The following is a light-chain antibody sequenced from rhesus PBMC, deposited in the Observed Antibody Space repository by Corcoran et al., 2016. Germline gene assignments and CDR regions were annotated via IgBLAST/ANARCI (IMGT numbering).Light chain of an antibody. CDR3: MQHKAVPWT. Sequence: DIVMTQTPLSLPVTPGEPASISCRSSQSLLHTDGYTYLDWYLQKPGQSPQLRIDGGSTRASGVPDRFSGSGSGTDCTLKISKVEAEDVGVYYCMQHKAVPWTFGQGTKVEIK. CDR1: QSLLHTDGYTY. V-gene: IGKV2-61*01. CDR2: GGS. J-gene: IGKJ1*01.